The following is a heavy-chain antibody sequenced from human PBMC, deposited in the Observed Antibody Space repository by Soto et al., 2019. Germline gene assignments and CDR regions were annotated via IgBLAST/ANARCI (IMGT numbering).Heavy chain of an antibody. D-gene: IGHD1-26*01. V-gene: IGHV3-48*03. CDR1: VFTFSSYE. CDR2: ISSSGSTI. CDR3: ARVGATYYPDY. J-gene: IGHJ4*02. Sequence: PWWSLRLSCSASVFTFSSYEMNWVRQAPGKGLEWVSYISSSGSTIYYADSVKGRFTISRDNAKNSLYLQMNSLRAEDTAVYYCARVGATYYPDYWGQGTLVTVSS.